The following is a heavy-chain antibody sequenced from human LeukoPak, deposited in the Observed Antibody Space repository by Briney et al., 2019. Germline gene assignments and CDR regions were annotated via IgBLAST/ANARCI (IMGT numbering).Heavy chain of an antibody. V-gene: IGHV1-69*13. Sequence: ASVKVSCKASGGTFSSYAISWVRQAPGQGLEWMGGIIPIFGTANYAQKFQGRVTITADESTSTAYMELSGLRSEDTAVYYCARSWHCSSTSCYSDWFDPWGQGTLVTVSS. CDR1: GGTFSSYA. CDR2: IIPIFGTA. CDR3: ARSWHCSSTSCYSDWFDP. D-gene: IGHD2-2*01. J-gene: IGHJ5*02.